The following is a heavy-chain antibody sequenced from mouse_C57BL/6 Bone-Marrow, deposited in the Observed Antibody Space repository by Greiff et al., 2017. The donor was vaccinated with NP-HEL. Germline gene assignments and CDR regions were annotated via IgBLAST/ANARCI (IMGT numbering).Heavy chain of an antibody. Sequence: EVKLMESGPGLVKPSQSLSLTCSVTGYSITSGYYWNWIRQFPGNKLEWMGYISYDGSNNYNPSLKNRISITRDTSKNQFFLKLNSVTTEDTATYYCARDEDYDYDRLAMDYWGQGTSVTVSS. CDR3: ARDEDYDYDRLAMDY. CDR1: GYSITSGYY. J-gene: IGHJ4*01. V-gene: IGHV3-6*01. CDR2: ISYDGSN. D-gene: IGHD2-4*01.